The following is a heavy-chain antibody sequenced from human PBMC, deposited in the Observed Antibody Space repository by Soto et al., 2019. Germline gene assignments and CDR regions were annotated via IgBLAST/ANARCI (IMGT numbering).Heavy chain of an antibody. J-gene: IGHJ4*02. V-gene: IGHV3-33*01. CDR1: GFIFSSYG. CDR2: IWSDGSHE. Sequence: QVQLVESGGGVVQPGRSLRLSCVTSGFIFSSYGMHWVRHAPGKGLEWVAVIWSDGSHENYADSVKGRFTISRDNSKNTLYLQMNSLRAEDTAVYYCARGKWLQLGDDYWGQGTLVTVSS. CDR3: ARGKWLQLGDDY. D-gene: IGHD5-12*01.